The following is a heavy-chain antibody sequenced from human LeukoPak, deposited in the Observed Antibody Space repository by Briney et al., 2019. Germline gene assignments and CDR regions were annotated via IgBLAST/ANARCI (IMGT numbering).Heavy chain of an antibody. CDR2: ISYDGSNK. V-gene: IGHV3-30*04. CDR1: GFTFSSYA. CDR3: ARDCSSTSCASVEFWFDP. Sequence: GGSLRLSCAASGFTFSSYAMHWVRQAPGKGLEWVAVISYDGSNKYYADSVKGRFTISRDNSKNTLYLQMNSLRAEDTAVYYCARDCSSTSCASVEFWFDPRGQGTLVTVSS. J-gene: IGHJ5*02. D-gene: IGHD2-2*01.